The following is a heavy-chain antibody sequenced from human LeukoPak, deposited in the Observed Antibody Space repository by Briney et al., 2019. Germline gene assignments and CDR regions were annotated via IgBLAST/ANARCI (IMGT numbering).Heavy chain of an antibody. J-gene: IGHJ4*02. Sequence: PSGTLSLTFGVSGGSISGTNWGSWVRQPPGQGLEWIGEISLAGQTNYNPSLNGRVTMSLDKSSNQLSLHLTSVTAADTATYYYSRESGRFCPFVYWGQGTLVIVSS. CDR2: ISLAGQT. CDR1: GGSISGTNW. D-gene: IGHD1-26*01. V-gene: IGHV4-4*02. CDR3: SRESGRFCPFVY.